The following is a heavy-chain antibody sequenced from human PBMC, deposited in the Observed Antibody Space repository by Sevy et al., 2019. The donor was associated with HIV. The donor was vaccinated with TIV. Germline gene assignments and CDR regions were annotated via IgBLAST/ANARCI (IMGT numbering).Heavy chain of an antibody. CDR2: INGRGGST. CDR1: GYSFSSYA. V-gene: IGHV3-23*01. J-gene: IGHJ4*02. D-gene: IGHD6-13*01. CDR3: ARPSHRMAAAAYAFYDN. Sequence: GGSLRLSCVVSGYSFSSYAISWVRQAPGKGLEWVSTINGRGGSTYYADSVKGRFTISRDNPKNTLLLQMISLRVDDSAIEYCARPSHRMAAAAYAFYDNWGQGTLVTVSS.